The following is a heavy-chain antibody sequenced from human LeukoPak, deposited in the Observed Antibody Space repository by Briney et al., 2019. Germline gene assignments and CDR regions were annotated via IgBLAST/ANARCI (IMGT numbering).Heavy chain of an antibody. Sequence: PSQTLSLTCTVSGGSISSGSYYWSWIRQPAGKGLEWIGRIYTSGSTNYNPSLKSRVTISVDTSKNQFSLKLSSVTAADTAVHYCARGYSSGWYQDAFDIWGQGTMVTVSS. D-gene: IGHD6-19*01. CDR3: ARGYSSGWYQDAFDI. J-gene: IGHJ3*02. CDR2: IYTSGST. V-gene: IGHV4-61*02. CDR1: GGSISSGSYY.